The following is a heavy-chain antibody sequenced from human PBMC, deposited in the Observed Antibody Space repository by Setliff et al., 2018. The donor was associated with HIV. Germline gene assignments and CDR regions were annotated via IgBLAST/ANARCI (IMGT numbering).Heavy chain of an antibody. Sequence: SETLSLTCTVSGVSISSTNSYWGWIRQPPGKGLEWIGNVVYTGHTYYNPALKSRLIISVETSKNQLSLKLSSVTAADTAVYYCARHAVPHYYDSSGTSWGPGTLVTVSS. CDR3: ARHAVPHYYDSSGTS. J-gene: IGHJ5*02. CDR2: VVYTGHT. D-gene: IGHD3-22*01. CDR1: GVSISSTNSY. V-gene: IGHV4-39*01.